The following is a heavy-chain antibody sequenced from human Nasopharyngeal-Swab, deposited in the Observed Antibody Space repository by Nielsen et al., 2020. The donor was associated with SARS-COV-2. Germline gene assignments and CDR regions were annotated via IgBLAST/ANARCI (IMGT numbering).Heavy chain of an antibody. J-gene: IGHJ4*02. V-gene: IGHV3-48*03. CDR1: GFTFSSYA. CDR3: ARDGGSGNFDY. Sequence: GESLKISCAASGFTFSSYAMNWVRQAPGKGLEWVSYISSSGSTIYYADSVKGRFTISRDNAKNSLYLQMNSLRAEDTAVYYCARDGGSGNFDYWGQGTLVTVSS. D-gene: IGHD6-19*01. CDR2: ISSSGSTI.